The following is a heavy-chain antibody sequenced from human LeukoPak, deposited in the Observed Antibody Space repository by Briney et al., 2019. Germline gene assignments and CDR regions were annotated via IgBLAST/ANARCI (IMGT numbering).Heavy chain of an antibody. CDR2: ISGSGGST. CDR3: AKGAYLRYFEWLWAN. V-gene: IGHV3-23*01. Sequence: LSLTCTVSGGSISSGGYSWSWVRQAPGKGLEWVSVISGSGGSTYYADSVKGRFTISRDNSKNTLYLQMNSLRAEDTAVYYCAKGAYLRYFEWLWANWGQGTLVTVSS. J-gene: IGHJ4*02. CDR1: GGSISSGGYS. D-gene: IGHD3-9*01.